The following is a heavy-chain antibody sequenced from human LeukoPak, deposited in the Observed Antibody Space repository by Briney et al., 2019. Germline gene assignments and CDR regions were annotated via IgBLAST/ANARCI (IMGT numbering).Heavy chain of an antibody. CDR3: ARVGDTAMAEIYDY. CDR1: GYTFTSYG. J-gene: IGHJ4*02. CDR2: ISAYNGNT. Sequence: GASVKVSCKASGYTFTSYGISWVRQAPGQGLEWMGWISAYNGNTHYAQKLQGRVTMTTDTSTSTAYMELRSLRSDDTAVYYCARVGDTAMAEIYDYWGQGTLVTVSS. V-gene: IGHV1-18*01. D-gene: IGHD5-18*01.